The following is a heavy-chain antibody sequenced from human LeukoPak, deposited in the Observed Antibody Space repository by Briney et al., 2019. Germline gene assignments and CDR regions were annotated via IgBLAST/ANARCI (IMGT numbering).Heavy chain of an antibody. CDR1: GFTFDDYA. V-gene: IGHV3-9*01. CDR3: AGDSRGDPTRKSDY. CDR2: ISWNSGSI. D-gene: IGHD2-2*01. Sequence: PGGSLRLSCAASGFTFDDYAMHWVRQVPGKGLEWVSGISWNSGSIGYADSVKGRFTISRDNSKNTLYLQMNSLRAEDTAVYYCAGDSRGDPTRKSDYWGQGTQVTVSS. J-gene: IGHJ4*02.